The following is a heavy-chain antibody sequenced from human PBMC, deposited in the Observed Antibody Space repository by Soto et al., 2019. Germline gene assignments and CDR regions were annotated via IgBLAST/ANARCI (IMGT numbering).Heavy chain of an antibody. V-gene: IGHV3-30-3*01. CDR2: ISYDGSNK. Sequence: QVQLVESGGGVVQPGRSLRLSCAASGFTFSSYAMHWVRQAPGKGLEWVAVISYDGSNKYYADSVKGRFTISRDNSKNTLYLQRNSLRAEDTAVYYCARDSDSSDSYYFDYWGQGTLVTVSS. D-gene: IGHD6-19*01. CDR3: ARDSDSSDSYYFDY. CDR1: GFTFSSYA. J-gene: IGHJ4*02.